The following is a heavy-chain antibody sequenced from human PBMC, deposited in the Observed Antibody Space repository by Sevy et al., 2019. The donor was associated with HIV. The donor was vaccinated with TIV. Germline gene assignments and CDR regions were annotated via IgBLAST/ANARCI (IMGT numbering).Heavy chain of an antibody. CDR3: AGENAWGRGYS. J-gene: IGHJ4*02. V-gene: IGHV4-59*08. D-gene: IGHD1-26*01. Sequence: SETLSLTCTVSGGSITSLYWNWIRQPPGKGLEWIANIYYNGHINYNPSLKSRVTLALDTSNNQFSLRLRSVTAADTALYYCAGENAWGRGYSWGQGTLVTVSS. CDR2: IYYNGHI. CDR1: GGSITSLY.